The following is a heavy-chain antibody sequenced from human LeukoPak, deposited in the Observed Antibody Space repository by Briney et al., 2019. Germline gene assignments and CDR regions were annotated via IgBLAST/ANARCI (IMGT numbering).Heavy chain of an antibody. CDR3: ARGGGYYDSSVRRGLFDY. V-gene: IGHV1-2*04. J-gene: IGHJ4*02. CDR2: INPNSGGT. Sequence: ASVKASCKASGYTFTGYYMHWVRQAPGQGLEWMGWINPNSGGTNYAQKFQGWVTMTRDTSISTAYMELSRLRSDDTAVYYCARGGGYYDSSVRRGLFDYWGQGTLVTVSS. D-gene: IGHD3-22*01. CDR1: GYTFTGYY.